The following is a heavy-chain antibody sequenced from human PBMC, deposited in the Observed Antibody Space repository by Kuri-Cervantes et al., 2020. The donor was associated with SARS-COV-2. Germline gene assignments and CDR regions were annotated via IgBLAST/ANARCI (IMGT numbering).Heavy chain of an antibody. D-gene: IGHD1-14*01. CDR2: ISNDGRET. Sequence: GESLKISCAASRFIFSDYPMHWVRQAPGKGLEWVAVISNDGRETHYAEFVQGRFTLSRDNLKDRLYLQMNSLRAEDTAVYYCAKAHRPPGAFDIWGQGTMVTVSS. J-gene: IGHJ3*02. V-gene: IGHV3-30*04. CDR1: RFIFSDYP. CDR3: AKAHRPPGAFDI.